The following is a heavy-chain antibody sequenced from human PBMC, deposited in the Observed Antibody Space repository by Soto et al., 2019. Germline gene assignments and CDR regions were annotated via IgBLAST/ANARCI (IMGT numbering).Heavy chain of an antibody. CDR1: GFSLSTSGVG. Sequence: QITLKESGPPLVKPTQTLTLTCTFSGFSLSTSGVGVGWIRQPPGKALEWLALIYWDDDKRYSPSLKSRLTNTKDTSKNQVVLTMTNMDPVDTATYYCAHYSYGDYVRVNWFDPWGQGTLVTVSS. J-gene: IGHJ5*02. V-gene: IGHV2-5*02. CDR2: IYWDDDK. CDR3: AHYSYGDYVRVNWFDP. D-gene: IGHD4-17*01.